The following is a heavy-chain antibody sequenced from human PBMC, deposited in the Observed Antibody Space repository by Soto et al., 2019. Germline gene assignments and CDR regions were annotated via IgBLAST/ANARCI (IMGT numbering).Heavy chain of an antibody. CDR3: ARGLRGYSSGWY. V-gene: IGHV3-48*02. CDR1: GFTFSSYS. Sequence: EVQLVESGGGLVQPGGSLRLSCAASGFTFSSYSMNWVRQAPGKGLEWVSYISSSSSTIYYVDSVKGRFTTSRDNAKNSLYLQMNSLRDEDTAVYYCARGLRGYSSGWYGGQGTLVTVSS. D-gene: IGHD6-19*01. J-gene: IGHJ4*02. CDR2: ISSSSSTI.